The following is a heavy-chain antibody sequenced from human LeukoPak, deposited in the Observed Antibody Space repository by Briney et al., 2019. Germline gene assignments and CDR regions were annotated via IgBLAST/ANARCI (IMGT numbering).Heavy chain of an antibody. CDR2: FDPEDGET. V-gene: IGHV1-24*01. CDR1: GYTLTELS. J-gene: IGHJ4*02. D-gene: IGHD6-19*01. Sequence: ASVKVSCKVSGYTLTELSMHWVRQAPGKGLEWMGGFDPEDGETIYAQKFQGRVTMTEDTSTDTAYMELSSLRSEDTAVYYCATPLVGVAGTDYWGQGTLVTVSS. CDR3: ATPLVGVAGTDY.